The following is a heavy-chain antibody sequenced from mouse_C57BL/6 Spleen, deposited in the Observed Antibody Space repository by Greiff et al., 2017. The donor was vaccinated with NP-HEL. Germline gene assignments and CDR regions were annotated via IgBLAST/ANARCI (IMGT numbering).Heavy chain of an antibody. Sequence: EVQLVESGGGLVKPGGSLKLSCAASGFTFSDYGMHWVRQAPEKGLEWVAYISSGSSTIYYADTVMGRFTISRDNAKNTLFLQMTSLRSEDTAMYYCARPGVVYFDYWGQGTTLTVSS. D-gene: IGHD1-1*02. CDR1: GFTFSDYG. CDR3: ARPGVVYFDY. V-gene: IGHV5-17*01. J-gene: IGHJ2*01. CDR2: ISSGSSTI.